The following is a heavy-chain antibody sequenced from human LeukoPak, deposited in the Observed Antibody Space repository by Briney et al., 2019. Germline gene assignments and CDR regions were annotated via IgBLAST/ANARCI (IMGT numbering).Heavy chain of an antibody. D-gene: IGHD2-2*01. CDR2: INSEGSST. V-gene: IGHV3-74*01. Sequence: SGGSLRLSCAASGFTFSSYWMNWVRQAPGKGLVWVSRINSEGSSTSHADSVKGRFTISRDNAKNTLYLQMNSLRTEDTAVYYCAREGGYCSSTSCWKWFDPWGQGTLVTVSS. J-gene: IGHJ5*02. CDR1: GFTFSSYW. CDR3: AREGGYCSSTSCWKWFDP.